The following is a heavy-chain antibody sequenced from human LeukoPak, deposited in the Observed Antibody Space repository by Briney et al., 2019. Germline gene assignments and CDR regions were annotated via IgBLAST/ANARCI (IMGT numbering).Heavy chain of an antibody. Sequence: PGGSLRLSCAASGFDFSSNWMHWVRQAPGKGLEWVSSISSSSSYIYYADSVKGRLTISRDNAKNSLYLQMNSLRVEDTAVYYCANEYSSSSGIRDWGQGTLVTVSS. CDR3: ANEYSSSSGIRD. CDR2: ISSSSSYI. V-gene: IGHV3-21*01. CDR1: GFDFSSNW. D-gene: IGHD6-6*01. J-gene: IGHJ4*02.